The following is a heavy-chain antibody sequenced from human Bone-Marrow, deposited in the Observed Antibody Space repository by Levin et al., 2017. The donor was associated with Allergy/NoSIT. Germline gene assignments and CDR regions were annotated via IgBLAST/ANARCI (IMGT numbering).Heavy chain of an antibody. J-gene: IGHJ4*02. CDR2: IRSGGTTI. D-gene: IGHD5-24*01. Sequence: PGGSLRLSCAASGFTFSTYSMSWVRQAPGKGLEWVSYIRSGGTTIYYADSVRGRFTISRDSGQGSLFLQMNSLRADDTAVYYCVSVRDGYNYFDYWGQGTPVTVSS. V-gene: IGHV3-48*01. CDR1: GFTFSTYS. CDR3: VSVRDGYNYFDY.